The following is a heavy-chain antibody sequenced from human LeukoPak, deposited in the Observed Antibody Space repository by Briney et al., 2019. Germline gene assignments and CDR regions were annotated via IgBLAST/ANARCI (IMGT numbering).Heavy chain of an antibody. Sequence: SETLSLTCTVSGGSISSYYWSWIRQPAGKGLEWIGRFYTSESSNSNPSLKSRVTMSVDTSKNQFSPKLSSVTAADTAVYYCARDRSGDSSSSNYYYYYGMDVWGQGTTVTVSS. CDR1: GGSISSYY. CDR2: FYTSESS. CDR3: ARDRSGDSSSSNYYYYYGMDV. J-gene: IGHJ6*02. D-gene: IGHD6-13*01. V-gene: IGHV4-4*07.